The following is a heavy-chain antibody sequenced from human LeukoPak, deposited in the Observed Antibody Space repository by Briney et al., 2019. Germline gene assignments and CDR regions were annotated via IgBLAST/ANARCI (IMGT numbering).Heavy chain of an antibody. Sequence: SETLSLTCTVSGGSISSSSYYWGWIRQPPGKGLEWVGSFYYSGSTYYNPSLKSRVTISVDTSKNQFSLKLSSVTAADTAVYYCARGHMITFGGVIAMKYYFDYWGQGTLVTVSS. CDR3: ARGHMITFGGVIAMKYYFDY. V-gene: IGHV4-39*07. CDR1: GGSISSSSYY. J-gene: IGHJ4*02. D-gene: IGHD3-16*02. CDR2: FYYSGST.